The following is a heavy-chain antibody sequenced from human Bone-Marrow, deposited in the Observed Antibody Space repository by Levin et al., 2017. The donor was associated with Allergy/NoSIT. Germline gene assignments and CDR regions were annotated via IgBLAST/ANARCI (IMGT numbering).Heavy chain of an antibody. CDR1: GYSFTSYY. CDR2: INPRGGST. CDR3: ASDLSGELADAFDI. V-gene: IGHV1-46*01. J-gene: IGHJ3*02. Sequence: ASVKVSCKASGYSFTSYYLHWVRQAPGQGLEWMAMINPRGGSTTYAQRFQGRVTMTRDTSTSTVYMELSSLRSEDTSVYYCASDLSGELADAFDIWGQGAIVSVSS. D-gene: IGHD1-1*01.